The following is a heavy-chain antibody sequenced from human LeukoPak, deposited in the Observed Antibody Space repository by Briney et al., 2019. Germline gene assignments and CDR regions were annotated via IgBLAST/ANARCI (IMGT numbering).Heavy chain of an antibody. D-gene: IGHD2-21*02. CDR3: ANKPPPAEVATASTPCYAFDM. Sequence: GGSLRLSCAASGFTFDYYGMHWVRQAPGKGLEWVAFIRYDGSSKYYAESVKGRFTISRDNSKNTLYLQMKSLRVEDTAVYYCANKPPPAEVATASTPCYAFDMWGQGTMVTVSS. V-gene: IGHV3-30*02. CDR1: GFTFDYYG. J-gene: IGHJ3*02. CDR2: IRYDGSSK.